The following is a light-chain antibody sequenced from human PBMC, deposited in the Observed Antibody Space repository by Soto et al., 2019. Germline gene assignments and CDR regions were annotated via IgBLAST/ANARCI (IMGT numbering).Light chain of an antibody. J-gene: IGLJ3*02. CDR2: TTN. CDR1: SGSVSTSYY. V-gene: IGLV8-61*01. CDR3: VLYMGSGISV. Sequence: QTVVTQEPSFSVSPGRTVTLTCGLSSGSVSTSYYPSWYQQTPGQAPRTLIYTTNTRSSGVPDRFSGSILGNTAALTITVAQAGDESDYYCVLYMGSGISVFGGGTKLTVL.